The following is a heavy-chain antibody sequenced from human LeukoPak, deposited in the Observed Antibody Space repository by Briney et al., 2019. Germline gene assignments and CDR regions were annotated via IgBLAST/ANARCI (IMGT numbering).Heavy chain of an antibody. Sequence: GGSLRLSCAASEFTFSYYDLSWVRQAPGKGLEWVSGITSSGGNTYYTDSVKGRFTISRDNSENTLYLQMNSLRAEDTAVYYCAKVSWTTAARDYWGQGTLVTVSS. CDR3: AKVSWTTAARDY. D-gene: IGHD1-1*01. CDR2: ITSSGGNT. J-gene: IGHJ4*02. CDR1: EFTFSYYD. V-gene: IGHV3-23*01.